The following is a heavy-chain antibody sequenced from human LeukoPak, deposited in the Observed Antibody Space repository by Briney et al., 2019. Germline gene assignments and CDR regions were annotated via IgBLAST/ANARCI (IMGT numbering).Heavy chain of an antibody. Sequence: GGSLRLSCAASGFTFSDYTIHWVRQAPGKRLQSVSAITSNGAYTHYADSVKGRFTISRDNSRNAVVLQMGGLRIEDMAVYYCARVKMGATVSDYYYYYMDVWGKGTTVTVSS. V-gene: IGHV3-64*02. CDR3: ARVKMGATVSDYYYYYMDV. CDR1: GFTFSDYT. D-gene: IGHD1-26*01. CDR2: ITSNGAYT. J-gene: IGHJ6*03.